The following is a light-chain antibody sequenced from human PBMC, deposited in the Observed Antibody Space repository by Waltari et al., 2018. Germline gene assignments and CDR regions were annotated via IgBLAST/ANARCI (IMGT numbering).Light chain of an antibody. J-gene: IGKJ5*01. CDR2: QAS. CDR3: QQYGGSPIT. Sequence: EIVLTQSPGTLSLSPGETVNLSCRASQSIPSSYIAWYQQRHGQTPRLLMYQASTRATGIPDRCQGSGAVAAFILTISRLEPEDFAVYYCQQYGGSPITFGRGTRLEI. V-gene: IGKV3-20*01. CDR1: QSIPSSY.